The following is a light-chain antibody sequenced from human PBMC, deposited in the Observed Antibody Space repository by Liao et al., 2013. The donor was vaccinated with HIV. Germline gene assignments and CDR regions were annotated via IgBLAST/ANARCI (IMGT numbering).Light chain of an antibody. CDR1: NLRNKY. Sequence: SAKLTQPPSVSVSPGQTASITCSGDNLRNKYASWYQQRPGQSPVLVIYHDNQRPSGIPERFSGSTSGDTATLSISGTQAMDEADYYCQAWDSTTAFYVFGPGTRVTVL. CDR2: HDN. J-gene: IGLJ1*01. CDR3: QAWDSTTAFYV. V-gene: IGLV3-1*01.